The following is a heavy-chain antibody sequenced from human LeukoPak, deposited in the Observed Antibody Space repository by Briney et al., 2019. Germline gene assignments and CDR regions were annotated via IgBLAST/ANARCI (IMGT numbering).Heavy chain of an antibody. D-gene: IGHD6-19*01. J-gene: IGHJ6*03. V-gene: IGHV1-2*02. CDR2: INPNSGGT. CDR3: ARAVLPYYYSYRDV. Sequence: ASVKVSCKASGYTFTGYYMHWVRQAPGQGLEWMGWINPNSGGTNYAQKFQGRVTMTRDTSISTAYMELSRLRSDDTAVYYCARAVLPYYYSYRDVWGKGTTVTVSS. CDR1: GYTFTGYY.